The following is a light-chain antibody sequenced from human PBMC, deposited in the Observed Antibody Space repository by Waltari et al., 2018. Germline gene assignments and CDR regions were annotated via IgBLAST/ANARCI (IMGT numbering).Light chain of an antibody. CDR2: AAS. Sequence: AIQLTQSPSSLSASVGDRVTITCRASQGISSALAWYRQKPGKASKLLIYAASNLESGVPSRFSGSGSGTDFTLTISSLQPEDFATYHCQQFNSYPLTFGGGTKVEIK. CDR3: QQFNSYPLT. J-gene: IGKJ4*01. CDR1: QGISSA. V-gene: IGKV1-13*02.